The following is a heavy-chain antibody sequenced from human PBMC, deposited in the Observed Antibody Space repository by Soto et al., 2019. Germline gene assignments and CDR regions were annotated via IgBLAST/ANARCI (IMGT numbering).Heavy chain of an antibody. V-gene: IGHV3-7*05. CDR2: IRQDGGQI. CDR1: RITFVGYW. Sequence: EVQLEQSGGGLVQPGGSLRLSCVASRITFVGYWMSWVRQAPGRGLEWVATIRQDGGQIYYVDSVKGRFTISRDRAKNSLCLQKDSLPVEDPALYYCSTTGGYWGQGILVTVSS. CDR3: STTGGY. D-gene: IGHD2-8*02. J-gene: IGHJ4*02.